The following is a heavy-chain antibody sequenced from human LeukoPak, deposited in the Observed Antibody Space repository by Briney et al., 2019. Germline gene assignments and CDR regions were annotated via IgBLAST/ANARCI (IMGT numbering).Heavy chain of an antibody. CDR2: INHSGST. Sequence: PSETLSLTCAVYGGSFSGYYWSWIRQPPGKGLEWIGEINHSGSTNYNPSLKSRVTISVDTSKNQFSLKLSSVTAADTAVYYCARRGVARLYWGQGTLVTVSS. V-gene: IGHV4-34*01. J-gene: IGHJ4*02. D-gene: IGHD3-10*01. CDR3: ARRGVARLY. CDR1: GGSFSGYY.